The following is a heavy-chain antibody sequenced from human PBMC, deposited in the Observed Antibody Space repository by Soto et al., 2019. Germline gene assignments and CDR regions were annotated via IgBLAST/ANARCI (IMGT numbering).Heavy chain of an antibody. CDR3: AGGSQWLVFGF. CDR1: GDSISSYY. Sequence: SETLSLTCTVSGDSISSYYWNWIRQPPGKGLEWIGYIYHSGSTNYNPSLKSRVTISLDTSKKQFSLELTSVTAADMAVYYCAGGSQWLVFGFWGRGGLVTVPS. V-gene: IGHV4-59*01. CDR2: IYHSGST. D-gene: IGHD6-19*01. J-gene: IGHJ4*02.